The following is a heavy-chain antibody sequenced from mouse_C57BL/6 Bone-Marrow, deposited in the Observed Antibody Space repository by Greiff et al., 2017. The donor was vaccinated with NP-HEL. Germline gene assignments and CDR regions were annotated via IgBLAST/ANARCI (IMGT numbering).Heavy chain of an antibody. D-gene: IGHD1-1*01. CDR1: GYTFTSYW. V-gene: IGHV1-72*01. CDR2: FDPNSGGT. Sequence: QVQLQQSGAELVKPGASVKLSCKASGYTFTSYWMHWVKQRPGRGLEWIGRFDPNSGGTKYNEKFKSKATLTVDKPSSTAYMQLSSLTSEDSAVYYCARGENYGSSFLYYAMDYWGQGTSVTVSS. CDR3: ARGENYGSSFLYYAMDY. J-gene: IGHJ4*01.